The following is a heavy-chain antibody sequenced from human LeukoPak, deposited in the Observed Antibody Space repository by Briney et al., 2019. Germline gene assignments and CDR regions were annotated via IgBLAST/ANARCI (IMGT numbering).Heavy chain of an antibody. V-gene: IGHV4-59*01. D-gene: IGHD3-10*02. CDR2: IYYSGST. CDR3: ARGDMVGTGMDV. Sequence: SETLSLTCTVSGGSISSYYWSWIRQPPGKGLEWIGYIYYSGSTNYNPSLKSRVTISVDTSKNQFSLKLSSVTAADTAVYYCARGDMVGTGMDVWGQGTTVTVSS. CDR1: GGSISSYY. J-gene: IGHJ6*02.